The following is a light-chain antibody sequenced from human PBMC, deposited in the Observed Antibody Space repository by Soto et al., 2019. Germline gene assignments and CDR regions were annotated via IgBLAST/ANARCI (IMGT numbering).Light chain of an antibody. CDR3: HQYYDWPART. CDR2: GTS. Sequence: EIVMTQSPDSLSVSPGERATLSCRASQSIGGNLAWYQQKPGQAPRLLIYGTSTRATGIPARFSGSGSGTEYDLTISSLQFQDVAVYYCHQYYDWPARTRGHGTKVDI. V-gene: IGKV3-15*01. CDR1: QSIGGN. J-gene: IGKJ1*01.